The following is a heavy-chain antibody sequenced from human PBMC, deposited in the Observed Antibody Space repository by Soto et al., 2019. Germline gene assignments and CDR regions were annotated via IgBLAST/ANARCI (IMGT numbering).Heavy chain of an antibody. V-gene: IGHV1-18*04. Sequence: GASVKVSCKASGYTFTSYGISWVRQAPGQGLEWMGWISAYNGNTNYAQKLQGRVTMTTDTSTSTAYMELRSLRSDDKAVYYCARDAGESYDFWGALKAGKRNLYAYWGQGXLVTVLS. CDR1: GYTFTSYG. CDR2: ISAYNGNT. D-gene: IGHD3-3*01. J-gene: IGHJ4*02. CDR3: ARDAGESYDFWGALKAGKRNLYAY.